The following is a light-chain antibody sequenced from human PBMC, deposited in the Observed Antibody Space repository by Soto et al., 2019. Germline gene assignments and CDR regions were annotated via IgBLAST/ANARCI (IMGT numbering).Light chain of an antibody. CDR1: ALPKRY. Sequence: SYELTQPPSVSVSPGQTARITCSGDALPKRYASWYQQKPGQAPVLVIFEDNKRPSGIPERFSGSSSGTVATLTIGGAQVEDEGDYYCYSTDSSDGHGGVFGGGTQLTVL. J-gene: IGLJ2*01. V-gene: IGLV3-10*01. CDR3: YSTDSSDGHGGV. CDR2: EDN.